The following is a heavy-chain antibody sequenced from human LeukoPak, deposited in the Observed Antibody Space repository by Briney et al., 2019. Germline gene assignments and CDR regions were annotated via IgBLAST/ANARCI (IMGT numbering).Heavy chain of an antibody. CDR3: AKDGAVSGYFDN. J-gene: IGHJ4*02. CDR2: ISYDGSNK. D-gene: IGHD6-19*01. Sequence: GGSLRLSCAASGFTFSNYGLHGVRQAPGKGLEWVAIISYDGSNKYFADSVKGRFTISRDNSKNTLYLQMNSLRAEDTAVYYCAKDGAVSGYFDNWGQGTLVTVSS. V-gene: IGHV3-30*18. CDR1: GFTFSNYG.